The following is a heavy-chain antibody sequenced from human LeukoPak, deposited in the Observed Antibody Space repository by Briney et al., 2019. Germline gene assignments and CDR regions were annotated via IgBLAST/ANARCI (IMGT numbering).Heavy chain of an antibody. D-gene: IGHD3-22*01. CDR2: INSDGSSI. CDR1: GFTFSSYW. J-gene: IGHJ3*02. V-gene: IGHV3-74*01. CDR3: ARARGSDSSGYYQGAFDM. Sequence: GGSLRLSCAASGFTFSSYWMHWVRQAPGKGLVWVSHINSDGSSISYADSVKGRFTISRDNAKNTLYLQMNSLRAEDTAVYYCARARGSDSSGYYQGAFDMWGQGTMVTVSS.